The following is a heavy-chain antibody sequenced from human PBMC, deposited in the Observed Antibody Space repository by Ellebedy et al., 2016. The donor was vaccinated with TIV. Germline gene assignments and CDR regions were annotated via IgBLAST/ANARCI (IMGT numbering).Heavy chain of an antibody. CDR3: RPGHYSDA. Sequence: GGSLRLXXAASGFSLSNSFMSWIRQAPGKGLEWVSTLTADGRSTYFADSVKGRFTISRDNSKNTVYLQMNSLRSEDTAVYYCRPGHYSDAWGKGTLVTVS. J-gene: IGHJ4*02. CDR2: LTADGRST. V-gene: IGHV3-23*01. CDR1: GFSLSNSF.